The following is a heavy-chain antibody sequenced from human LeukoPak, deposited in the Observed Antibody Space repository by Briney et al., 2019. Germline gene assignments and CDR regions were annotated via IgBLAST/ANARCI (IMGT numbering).Heavy chain of an antibody. Sequence: SETLSLTCTVSGGSISSYYWSWIRQPPGKGLEWIGYIYYSGSTNYNPSLKSRVTISVDTSKNQFSLKLSSVTAADTAVYYCARDRDFWSGYLGLGYMDVWGKGTTVTVSS. CDR3: ARDRDFWSGYLGLGYMDV. CDR1: GGSISSYY. D-gene: IGHD3-3*01. V-gene: IGHV4-59*01. J-gene: IGHJ6*03. CDR2: IYYSGST.